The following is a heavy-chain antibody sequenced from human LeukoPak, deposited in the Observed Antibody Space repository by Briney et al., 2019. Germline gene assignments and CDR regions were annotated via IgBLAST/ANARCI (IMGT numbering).Heavy chain of an antibody. CDR3: ARESDADYYYYMDV. V-gene: IGHV4-61*02. J-gene: IGHJ6*03. CDR1: GGSISSGSYY. Sequence: PSETLSLTCTVSGGSISSGSYYWSWIRQPAGKGLEWIGRIYTSGSTNYNPSLKSRVTISVDTSKNQFSLKLSSVTAADTAVYYCARESDADYYYYMDVWGKGTTVTVSS. CDR2: IYTSGST.